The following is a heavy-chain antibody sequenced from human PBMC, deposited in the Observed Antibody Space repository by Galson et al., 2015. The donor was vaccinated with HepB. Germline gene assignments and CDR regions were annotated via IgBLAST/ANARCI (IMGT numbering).Heavy chain of an antibody. CDR3: AKAHIAAAGTQGWFDP. CDR1: GFTFSSYG. CDR2: ISYDGSNK. D-gene: IGHD6-13*01. J-gene: IGHJ5*02. Sequence: SLRLSCAASGFTFSSYGMHWVRQAPGKGLEWVAVISYDGSNKYYADSVKGRFTISRDNSKNTLYLQMNSLRAEDTAVYYCAKAHIAAAGTQGWFDPWGQGTLVTVSS. V-gene: IGHV3-30*18.